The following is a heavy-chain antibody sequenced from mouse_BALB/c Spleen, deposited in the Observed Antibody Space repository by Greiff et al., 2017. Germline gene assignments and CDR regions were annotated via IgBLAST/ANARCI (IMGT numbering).Heavy chain of an antibody. CDR3: ARSGNGNYGAY. J-gene: IGHJ3*01. CDR2: ISSGGST. CDR1: GFTFSSYA. Sequence: EVKLVESGGGLVKPGGSLKLSCAASGFTFSSYAMSWVRQTPEKRLEWVASISSGGSTYYPDSVKGRFTISRDNARNILYLQMSSLRSEDTAMYYCARSGNGNYGAYWGQGTLVTVSA. D-gene: IGHD2-1*01. V-gene: IGHV5-6-5*01.